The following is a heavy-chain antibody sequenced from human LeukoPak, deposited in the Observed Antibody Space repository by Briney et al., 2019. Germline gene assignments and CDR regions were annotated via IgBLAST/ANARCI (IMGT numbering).Heavy chain of an antibody. V-gene: IGHV1-18*01. J-gene: IGHJ6*03. Sequence: ASVKVSCKASAYTFTSYGISWVRQAPGQGLEWMGCISGSNGNTKSAQSLQGRVTMTTDTSTSKAYMELRSLRSDDTAVYYCARGTVSGADYYYMDVWGTGTTVTVSS. D-gene: IGHD1-26*01. CDR1: AYTFTSYG. CDR3: ARGTVSGADYYYMDV. CDR2: ISGSNGNT.